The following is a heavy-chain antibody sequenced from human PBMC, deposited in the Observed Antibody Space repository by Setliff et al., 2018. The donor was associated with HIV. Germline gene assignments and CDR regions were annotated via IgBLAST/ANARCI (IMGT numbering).Heavy chain of an antibody. Sequence: PGGSLRLSCAASGFTFSNPWMTWVRQAPGKGLEWVGRIKTKTQRGTTDYAAPAKGRFIISRDDSKNTLYLQMNDLKTEDTSVYYCMDFARAGAWDYWGQGTLVTVSS. CDR2: IKTKTQRGTT. J-gene: IGHJ4*02. D-gene: IGHD6-13*01. CDR3: MDFARAGAWDY. V-gene: IGHV3-15*01. CDR1: GFTFSNPW.